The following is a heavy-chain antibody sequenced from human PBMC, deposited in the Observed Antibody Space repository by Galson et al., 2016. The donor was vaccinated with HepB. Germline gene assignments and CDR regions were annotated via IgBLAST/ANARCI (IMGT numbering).Heavy chain of an antibody. CDR2: INQDGTLK. J-gene: IGHJ6*03. CDR3: ARYRRESARYYTDV. D-gene: IGHD3-10*01. Sequence: SLRLSCAASGFTFSDFYLSWIRQAPGKGLEWVANINQDGTLKYYVASVRGRFPISRDNAENSLFLQMNSLRAEDTAVYYCARYRRESARYYTDVWGGGTTVIVSS. CDR1: GFTFSDFY. V-gene: IGHV3-7*03.